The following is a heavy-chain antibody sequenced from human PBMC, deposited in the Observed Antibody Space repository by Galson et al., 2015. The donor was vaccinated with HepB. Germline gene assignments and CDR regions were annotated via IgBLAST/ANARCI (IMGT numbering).Heavy chain of an antibody. Sequence: SVKVSCKASGYTFTSYAMHWVRQAPGQRLEWMGWINAGNGNTKYSQKFRGRVTITRDTSASTAYMELSSLRSEDTAVYYCARGSRVLLWFGELFPLDYWGQGTLVTVSS. V-gene: IGHV1-3*01. J-gene: IGHJ4*02. CDR1: GYTFTSYA. CDR3: ARGSRVLLWFGELFPLDY. CDR2: INAGNGNT. D-gene: IGHD3-10*01.